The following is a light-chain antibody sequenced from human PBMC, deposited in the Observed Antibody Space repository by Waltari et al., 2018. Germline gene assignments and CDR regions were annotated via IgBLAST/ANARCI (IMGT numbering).Light chain of an antibody. V-gene: IGLV2-11*01. Sequence: QSALTQPRPVSGSPGQSVTISCPGPSSNVSTYKYVSWAHQHPGKNPRLIIHNVYNRPSGVPDRFSGSKSGNTASLTISGLQAEDEADYYCCSYAGSYTYVFGSVTEVTVL. CDR2: NVY. J-gene: IGLJ1*01. CDR1: SSNVSTYKY. CDR3: CSYAGSYTYV.